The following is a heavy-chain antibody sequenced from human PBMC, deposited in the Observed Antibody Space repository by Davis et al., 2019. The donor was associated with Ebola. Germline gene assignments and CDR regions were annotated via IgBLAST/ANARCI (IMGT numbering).Heavy chain of an antibody. Sequence: PSETLSLTCTVSGGPISRSSYYRGWIRQPPGKGLEWIGSIYYSGSTYYNPSLKSRVTISVDTSKNQFSLKLSSVTAADTAVYYCARQLGRMLYPYWYFDLWGRGTLVTVSS. D-gene: IGHD2-8*01. V-gene: IGHV4-39*01. J-gene: IGHJ2*01. CDR3: ARQLGRMLYPYWYFDL. CDR1: GGPISRSSYY. CDR2: IYYSGST.